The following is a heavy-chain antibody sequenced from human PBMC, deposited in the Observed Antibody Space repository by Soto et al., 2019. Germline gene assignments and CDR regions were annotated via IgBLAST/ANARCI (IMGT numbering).Heavy chain of an antibody. V-gene: IGHV1-69*13. CDR1: GGTFSSYA. J-gene: IGHJ6*02. Sequence: SVKVSCKASGGTFSSYAISWVRQAPGQGLEWMGGIIPIFGTANYAQKFRGRVTITADESTSTAYMELSSLRSEDTAVYYCASTDGSGSSDYYYGMDVWGQGTTVTSP. D-gene: IGHD3-10*01. CDR2: IIPIFGTA. CDR3: ASTDGSGSSDYYYGMDV.